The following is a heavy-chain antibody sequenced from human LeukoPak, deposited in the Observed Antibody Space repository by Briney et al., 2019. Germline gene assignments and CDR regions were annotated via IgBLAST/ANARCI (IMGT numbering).Heavy chain of an antibody. CDR3: ARGHSSSPNWFDP. Sequence: GGSLRLSCAASGFTFSYYGMHWVRQAPGKGLEWVASIKQDGSEKYYVDSVKGRFTISRDNAKNSLYLQMNSLRAEDTAVYYCARGHSSSPNWFDPWGQGTLVTVSS. CDR2: IKQDGSEK. CDR1: GFTFSYYG. J-gene: IGHJ5*02. D-gene: IGHD6-13*01. V-gene: IGHV3-7*04.